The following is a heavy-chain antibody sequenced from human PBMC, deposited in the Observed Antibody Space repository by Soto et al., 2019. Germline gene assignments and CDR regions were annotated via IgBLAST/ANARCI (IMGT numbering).Heavy chain of an antibody. V-gene: IGHV1-69*13. CDR3: ARGLLATIRRRFYWFDP. CDR2: IIPIFGTA. J-gene: IGHJ5*02. CDR1: GGTFSRYA. Sequence: SVTVSCQASGGTFSRYAISWVRQAPRQGLEWMGGIIPIFGTANYAQKFQGRVTITADESTSTAYMELSSLRSEDTAVYYCARGLLATIRRRFYWFDPWGQGTLVTVSS. D-gene: IGHD5-12*01.